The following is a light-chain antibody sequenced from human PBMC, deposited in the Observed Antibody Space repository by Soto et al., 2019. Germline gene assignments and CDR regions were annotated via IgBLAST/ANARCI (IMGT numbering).Light chain of an antibody. CDR3: CSYAGSYSYV. J-gene: IGLJ1*01. V-gene: IGLV2-11*01. CDR1: SSDVGGYNY. CDR2: DVT. Sequence: QSALTQPRSVSGAPGQSVAISCTGTSSDVGGYNYVSWYQQHPGKAPKLMIYDVTKRPSGVPDRFSGSSSGNTASLTISGLQAEDEADYFCCSYAGSYSYVFGTGTKVT.